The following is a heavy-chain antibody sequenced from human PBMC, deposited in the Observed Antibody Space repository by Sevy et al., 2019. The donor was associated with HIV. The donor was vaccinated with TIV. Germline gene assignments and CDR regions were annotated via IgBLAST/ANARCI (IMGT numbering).Heavy chain of an antibody. Sequence: SETLSLTCNVSGGSIRSGRYYWSWIRQPAGKGLEWIGRIYIRGTTNYNPSLKSRITMSVDTSKNQFSLKPSSVTATDTAVYYCARELSDYGMDVWGQGTTVTVSS. V-gene: IGHV4-61*02. CDR2: IYIRGTT. CDR1: GGSIRSGRYY. J-gene: IGHJ6*02. CDR3: ARELSDYGMDV.